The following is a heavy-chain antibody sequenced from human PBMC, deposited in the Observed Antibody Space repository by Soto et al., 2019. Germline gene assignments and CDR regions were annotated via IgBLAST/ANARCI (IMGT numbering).Heavy chain of an antibody. J-gene: IGHJ5*02. V-gene: IGHV2-5*02. CDR3: AHRTREVRGVISWFDP. Sequence: QITLKESGPPLVKPTQTLTLTCTFSGFSLSTSGVGVGWIRQPPGKALEWLALIYWDDDKRYSPSLKSRLTITKDTSKSQVVLTMTNMDTVDTATYYCAHRTREVRGVISWFDPWGQGTLVTVSS. D-gene: IGHD3-10*01. CDR2: IYWDDDK. CDR1: GFSLSTSGVG.